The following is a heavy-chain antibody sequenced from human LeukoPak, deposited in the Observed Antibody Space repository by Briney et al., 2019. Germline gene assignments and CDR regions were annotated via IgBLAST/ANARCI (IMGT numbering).Heavy chain of an antibody. J-gene: IGHJ4*02. D-gene: IGHD3-3*01. CDR3: ARDLSLHRQRLRFFDY. CDR2: VSYSGSP. Sequence: SETLSLTCNVSGGSISSYYWSWIRQPPGKGLEWIGYVSYSGSPNYNPSLKSRVTISLDTSKNQFSLKLSSVTAADTAVYYCARDLSLHRQRLRFFDYWGQGTLVTVSS. CDR1: GGSISSYY. V-gene: IGHV4-59*01.